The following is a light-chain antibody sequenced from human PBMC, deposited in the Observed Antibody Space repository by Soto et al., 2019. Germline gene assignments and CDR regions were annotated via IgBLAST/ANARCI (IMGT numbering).Light chain of an antibody. V-gene: IGLV2-14*01. CDR3: GSYTSSSTVV. J-gene: IGLJ2*01. CDR1: SSDVGGYNY. Sequence: QSALTQPASVSGFPGQSITISCTGTSSDVGGYNYVSWYQQHPGKAPKLMIYDVSNRPSGVSNRFSGSKSGNTASLTISGLQAEDEADYYCGSYTSSSTVVFGGGTKLTVL. CDR2: DVS.